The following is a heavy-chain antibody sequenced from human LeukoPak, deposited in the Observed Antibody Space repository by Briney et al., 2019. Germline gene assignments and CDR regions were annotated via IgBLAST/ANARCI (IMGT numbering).Heavy chain of an antibody. CDR3: ARGGYSGYDSGYYMGV. CDR2: ISSSSSYI. CDR1: GFTFSSYS. D-gene: IGHD5-12*01. V-gene: IGHV3-21*04. Sequence: GGSLRLSCAASGFTFSSYSMNWVRQAPGKGLEWVSSISSSSSYIYYADSVKGRFTISRDNAKNSLYLQMNSLRAEDTALYYCARGGYSGYDSGYYMGVWGKGTTVTVSS. J-gene: IGHJ6*03.